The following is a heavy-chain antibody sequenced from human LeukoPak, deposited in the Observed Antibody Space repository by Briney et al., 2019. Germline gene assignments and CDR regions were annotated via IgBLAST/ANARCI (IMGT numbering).Heavy chain of an antibody. CDR2: IYYSGST. CDR1: GGSISSYY. CDR3: AREEIRSWFEP. D-gene: IGHD5-24*01. V-gene: IGHV4-59*01. J-gene: IGHJ5*02. Sequence: SETLSLTCTVSGGSISSYYWSWIRQPPGKGLEWIGYIYYSGSTNYNPSLKSRVTISVDTSKNQFSLKLSSVTAADTAVYYCAREEIRSWFEPWGQGTLATVSS.